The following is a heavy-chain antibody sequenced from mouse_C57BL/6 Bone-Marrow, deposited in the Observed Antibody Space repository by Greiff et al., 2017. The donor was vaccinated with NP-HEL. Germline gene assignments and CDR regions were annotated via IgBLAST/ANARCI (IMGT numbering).Heavy chain of an antibody. V-gene: IGHV14-4*01. CDR2: IDPENGDT. CDR1: GFNIKDDY. Sequence: VQLQQSGAELVRPGASVKLSCTASGFNIKDDYMHWVKQRPEQGLEWIGWIDPENGDTEYASKFQCKGTITADTSSNTAYLQLSSLTSEDTAVYYCTTAYYGSSSWFAYWGQGTLVTVSA. D-gene: IGHD1-1*01. J-gene: IGHJ3*01. CDR3: TTAYYGSSSWFAY.